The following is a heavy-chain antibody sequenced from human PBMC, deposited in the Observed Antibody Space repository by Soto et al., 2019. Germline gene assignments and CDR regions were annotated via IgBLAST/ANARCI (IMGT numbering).Heavy chain of an antibody. J-gene: IGHJ3*02. V-gene: IGHV4-59*01. Sequence: PSETLSLTCTVSGGSISSYYWSWIRQPPGKGLEWIGYIYYSGSTNYNPSLKSRVTISRDNSKNTLYLQMNSLRAEDTAVYSCARESRYCSTNSCSSQHAFDIWGQGTMVTVSS. CDR1: GGSISSYY. CDR3: ARESRYCSTNSCSSQHAFDI. D-gene: IGHD2-2*01. CDR2: IYYSGST.